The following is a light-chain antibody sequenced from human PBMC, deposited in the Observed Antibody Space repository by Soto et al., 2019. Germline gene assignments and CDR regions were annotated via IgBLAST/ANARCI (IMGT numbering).Light chain of an antibody. Sequence: EILMKQSPSTLPLSPGERATLSCRASQSVNSNLAWYQQKAGQAPRLLIYGTSTRATGIPARFSGSGSGTGFTLTLSSLQYEDFAVYFCQQYNNWPSITFGQGTRLEIK. V-gene: IGKV3-15*01. CDR1: QSVNSN. CDR3: QQYNNWPSIT. CDR2: GTS. J-gene: IGKJ5*01.